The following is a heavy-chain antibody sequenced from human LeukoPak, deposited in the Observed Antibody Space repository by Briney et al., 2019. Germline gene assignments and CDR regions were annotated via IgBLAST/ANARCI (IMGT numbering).Heavy chain of an antibody. J-gene: IGHJ5*02. CDR3: ARGPPLFDP. CDR2: IDISGTTK. CDR1: GFTFTDYT. Sequence: GGSLRLSCAASGFTFTDYTMNWVRQAPGKGLEWISYIDISGTTKHYSDSVEGRFTISRDNGKNSLYLQMNNLRVEDTAVYYCARGPPLFDPWGQGTLVTVSS. V-gene: IGHV3-48*01.